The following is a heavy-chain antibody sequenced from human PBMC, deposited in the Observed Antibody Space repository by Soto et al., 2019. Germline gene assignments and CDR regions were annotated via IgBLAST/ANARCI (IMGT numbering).Heavy chain of an antibody. CDR2: IFYLGSS. J-gene: IGHJ5*02. D-gene: IGHD3-3*02. V-gene: IGHV4-39*01. CDR1: GDSIISSDFY. Sequence: SETLSLTCTVSGDSIISSDFYWGWVRQPPGKGLEWIGSIFYLGSSYYNPSLKSRVTMSVDTSKNQFSLRLRSVTAADTALYFCARHSLALRKNNWFDPWGQGIMVTVSA. CDR3: ARHSLALRKNNWFDP.